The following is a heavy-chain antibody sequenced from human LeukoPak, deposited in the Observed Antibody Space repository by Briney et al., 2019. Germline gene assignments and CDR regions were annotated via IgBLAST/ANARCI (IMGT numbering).Heavy chain of an antibody. J-gene: IGHJ4*02. CDR1: GYTFTGYY. V-gene: IGHV1-2*02. CDR3: ARGERGLYYDILTGYDY. Sequence: ASVKVSCKASGYTFTGYYIHWVRQAPGQGLEWMGWINPNSGGTNYAQKFRGRVTMTRDTSISTDYMELSRLRSDATAVYYCARGERGLYYDILTGYDYWGQGTLVTVSS. D-gene: IGHD3-9*01. CDR2: INPNSGGT.